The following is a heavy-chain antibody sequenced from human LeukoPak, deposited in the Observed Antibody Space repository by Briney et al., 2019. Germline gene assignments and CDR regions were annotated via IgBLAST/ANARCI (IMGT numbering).Heavy chain of an antibody. CDR2: IYYCGST. J-gene: IGHJ6*03. CDR1: GGSISSYY. CDR3: ARDRVRSGWYHTTYYMDV. D-gene: IGHD6-19*01. Sequence: SETLSLTCTVSGGSISSYYWSWIRQPPGKGLGWIGYIYYCGSTTYNPSLKSRVTISVDKSKNQFSLKLSTVTAADTAVYYCARDRVRSGWYHTTYYMDVWGKGTTVTVSS. V-gene: IGHV4-59*01.